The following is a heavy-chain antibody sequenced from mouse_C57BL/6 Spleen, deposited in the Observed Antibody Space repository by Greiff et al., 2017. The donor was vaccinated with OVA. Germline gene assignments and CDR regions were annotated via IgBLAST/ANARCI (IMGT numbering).Heavy chain of an antibody. CDR3: AWDYDETTHYAMDY. CDR1: GYAFSSYW. V-gene: IGHV1-80*01. J-gene: IGHJ4*01. D-gene: IGHD2-4*01. CDR2: IYPGDGDT. Sequence: VQLQQSGAELVKPGASVKISCKASGYAFSSYWMNWVKQRPGKGLEWIGQIYPGDGDTNYNGKFKGKATLTADKSSSTAYMQLSSLTSEDSAVYFCAWDYDETTHYAMDYWGQGTSVTVSS.